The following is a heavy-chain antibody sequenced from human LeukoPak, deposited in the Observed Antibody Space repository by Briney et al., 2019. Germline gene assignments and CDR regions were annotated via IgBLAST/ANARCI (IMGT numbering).Heavy chain of an antibody. D-gene: IGHD6-13*01. CDR3: ARTLYISAVPGGFDY. J-gene: IGHJ4*02. V-gene: IGHV1-2*02. Sequence: ASVKVSCKASGYTFTGHYIHWVRQAPGQGLEWMGWINPKNAGTNFAQRFQGRVTMTRDTSISTAYMELSRLRSDDTALYYCARTLYISAVPGGFDYWGQGTLVTVSS. CDR1: GYTFTGHY. CDR2: INPKNAGT.